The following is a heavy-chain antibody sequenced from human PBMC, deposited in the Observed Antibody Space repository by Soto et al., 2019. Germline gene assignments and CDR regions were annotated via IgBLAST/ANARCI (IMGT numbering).Heavy chain of an antibody. D-gene: IGHD2-15*01. CDR2: IDPSDSYT. Sequence: PGESLKISCKGSGYSFTSYWISWMRQMPGKGLEWMGRIDPSDSYTNYSPSFQGHVTISADKSISTAYLQWSSLKASDTAMYYCARAYCSGGSCYYYYGMDVWGQGTTVTVSS. J-gene: IGHJ6*02. CDR3: ARAYCSGGSCYYYYGMDV. V-gene: IGHV5-10-1*01. CDR1: GYSFTSYW.